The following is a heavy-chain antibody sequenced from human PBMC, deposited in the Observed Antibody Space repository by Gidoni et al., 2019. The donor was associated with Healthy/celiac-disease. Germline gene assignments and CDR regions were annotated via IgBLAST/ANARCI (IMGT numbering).Heavy chain of an antibody. D-gene: IGHD3-10*01. Sequence: QVQLVQSGAGVKKPGASVKVSCKASGYTFTGYYMHWVRQAPGQGLEWMGWINPNSGGTNYAQKFQGRVTMTRDTSISTAYMELSRLRSDDTAVYYCAREDGSGSYYKGVNWFDPWGQGTLVTVSS. CDR2: INPNSGGT. CDR1: GYTFTGYY. J-gene: IGHJ5*02. CDR3: AREDGSGSYYKGVNWFDP. V-gene: IGHV1-2*02.